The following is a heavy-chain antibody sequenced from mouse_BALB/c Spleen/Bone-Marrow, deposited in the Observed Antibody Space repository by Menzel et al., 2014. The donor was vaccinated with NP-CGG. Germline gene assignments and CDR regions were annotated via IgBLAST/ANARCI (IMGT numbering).Heavy chain of an antibody. V-gene: IGHV1-15*01. J-gene: IGHJ3*01. CDR3: TIVAY. CDR2: IDPETGGT. CDR1: GYTFXDYK. Sequence: VQLQESGAELVRPGTSATLSCKASGYTFXDYKMHWVKQTPVHGLEWIGLIDPETGGTAYNQRFKGKAIMTADKSSSTAYMDLRSLTSEDSAVYYCTIVAYWGQGTLVTVSA.